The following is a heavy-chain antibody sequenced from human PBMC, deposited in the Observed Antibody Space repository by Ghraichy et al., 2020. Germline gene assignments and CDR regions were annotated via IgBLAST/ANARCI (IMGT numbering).Heavy chain of an antibody. CDR2: INHSGST. D-gene: IGHD3-16*02. CDR3: ARADRLYYDYVWGSYRKNWFDP. V-gene: IGHV4-34*01. Sequence: SQTLSLTCAVYGGSFSGYYWSWIRQPPGKGLEWIGEINHSGSTNYNPSLKSRVTISVDTSKNQFSLKLSSVTAADTAVYYCARADRLYYDYVWGSYRKNWFDPWGQGTLVTVSS. CDR1: GGSFSGYY. J-gene: IGHJ5*02.